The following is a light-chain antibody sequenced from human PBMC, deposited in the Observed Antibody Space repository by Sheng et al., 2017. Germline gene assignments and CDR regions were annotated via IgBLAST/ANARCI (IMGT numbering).Light chain of an antibody. Sequence: EIVMTQSPVTLSVSPGERATLSCRASQSVSSNLAWNQQKPGQAPXLLIYGASTRATGIPARFSGSGSGTEFTLTINSLQSEDFAVYYCQQYNNWPYTFGQGTKLEIK. J-gene: IGKJ2*01. CDR3: QQYNNWPYT. CDR1: QSVSSN. CDR2: GAS. V-gene: IGKV3-15*01.